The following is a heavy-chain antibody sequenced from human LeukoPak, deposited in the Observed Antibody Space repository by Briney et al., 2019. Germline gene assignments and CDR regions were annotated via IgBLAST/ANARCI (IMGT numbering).Heavy chain of an antibody. D-gene: IGHD2-15*01. Sequence: GGSLRLSCAASGFTFSSYEMNWVRQAPGEGLEWVSYISSSGSTIYYADSVKGRFTISRDNAKNSLYLQMNSLRAEDTAVYYCARAEEGYCSGGSCYYYYDMDVWGQGTTVTVSS. CDR1: GFTFSSYE. J-gene: IGHJ6*02. CDR3: ARAEEGYCSGGSCYYYYDMDV. CDR2: ISSSGSTI. V-gene: IGHV3-48*03.